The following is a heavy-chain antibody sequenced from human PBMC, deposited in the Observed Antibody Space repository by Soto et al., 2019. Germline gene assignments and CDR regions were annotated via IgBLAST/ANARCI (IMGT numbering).Heavy chain of an antibody. Sequence: GASVKVSCKASGGTFSSYAISWVRQAPGQGLEWMGGIIPIFGTANYAQKFQGRVTITADESTSTAYMELSSLGSEDTAVYYCASPQPGAYYFDYWGQGTLVTVSS. CDR3: ASPQPGAYYFDY. V-gene: IGHV1-69*13. J-gene: IGHJ4*02. CDR2: IIPIFGTA. CDR1: GGTFSSYA.